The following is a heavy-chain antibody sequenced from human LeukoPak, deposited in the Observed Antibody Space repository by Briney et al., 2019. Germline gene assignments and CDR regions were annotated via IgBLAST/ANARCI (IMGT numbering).Heavy chain of an antibody. Sequence: NSSETLSLTCTVSGGSISTYYWSWIRQSPGRGLEWIGYIYYSGSTNYNPSLKSRVTISEDPSKNQFSLNLNSVTAADTAIYYCARAYSPVWNGSHSLFDPWGQGTLVTVSS. CDR2: IYYSGST. V-gene: IGHV4-59*12. J-gene: IGHJ5*02. D-gene: IGHD1-26*01. CDR1: GGSISTYY. CDR3: ARAYSPVWNGSHSLFDP.